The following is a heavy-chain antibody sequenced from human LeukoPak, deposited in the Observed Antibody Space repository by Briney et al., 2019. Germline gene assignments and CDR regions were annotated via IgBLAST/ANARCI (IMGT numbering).Heavy chain of an antibody. J-gene: IGHJ6*03. Sequence: GGSLRLSCAASGFTFSRYWMSWVRQAPGRGLEWVANIREDGSEKYYVDSVKGRFTISRDNAKNPLYLQMNSLRAEDTAVYYCARVGRIYQYYMDVWGKGTTVTVSS. CDR1: GFTFSRYW. CDR3: ARVGRIYQYYMDV. CDR2: IREDGSEK. V-gene: IGHV3-7*01.